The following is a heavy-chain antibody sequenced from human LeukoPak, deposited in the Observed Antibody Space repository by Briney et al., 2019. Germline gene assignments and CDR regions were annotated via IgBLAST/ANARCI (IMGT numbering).Heavy chain of an antibody. Sequence: SETLSLTCTVSGGSISSNSYYWGWIRQPPGKGLEWIGSIYHTGSAYYSPSLKSRVTISVDTSKNQFSLKVTSVTAAGTAVFYCARLDYGDYSSGEAFDIWGQGTMVTVSS. CDR3: ARLDYGDYSSGEAFDI. CDR1: GGSISSNSYY. D-gene: IGHD4-17*01. CDR2: IYHTGSA. V-gene: IGHV4-39*01. J-gene: IGHJ3*02.